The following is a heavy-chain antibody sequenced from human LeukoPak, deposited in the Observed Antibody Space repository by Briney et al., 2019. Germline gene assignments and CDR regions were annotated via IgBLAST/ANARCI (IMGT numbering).Heavy chain of an antibody. CDR2: IYYGGST. Sequence: SETLSLTCTVSGGPISSYFWNWIRQPPGKGLEWIGHIYYGGSTNNNPSLKSRVTISVDTSKNQFSLKLSSVTAADTAVCYCARAPLSRGSSIAAHWFDPWGQGTLVTVSS. J-gene: IGHJ5*02. D-gene: IGHD6-6*01. V-gene: IGHV4-59*01. CDR1: GGPISSYF. CDR3: ARAPLSRGSSIAAHWFDP.